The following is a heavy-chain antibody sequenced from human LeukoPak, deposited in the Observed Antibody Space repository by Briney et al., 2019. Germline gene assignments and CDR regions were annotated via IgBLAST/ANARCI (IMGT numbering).Heavy chain of an antibody. Sequence: PSETLSLTCTVSGGSISSSVYYWGWIRQPPGKGLEWIGSVYYSGSTYYSPSLKSRVTISVDTSKNQFSLKLSSVTAADTAVYYCAIPSQDAFDIWGQGTTATVSS. CDR3: AIPSQDAFDI. CDR2: VYYSGST. V-gene: IGHV4-39*01. CDR1: GGSISSSVYY. J-gene: IGHJ3*02.